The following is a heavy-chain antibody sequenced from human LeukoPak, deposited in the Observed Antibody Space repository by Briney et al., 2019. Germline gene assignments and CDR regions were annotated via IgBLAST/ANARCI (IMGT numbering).Heavy chain of an antibody. Sequence: GGSLRLSCAASGFTFSSYSMNWVRQAPGKGLEWVSSISSSSSYIYYADSVKGRFTISRDNAKNSLYLQMNSLRAEDTAVYYCASRLDFWSGAEISWDQGTLVTVSS. CDR2: ISSSSSYI. D-gene: IGHD3-3*01. CDR3: ASRLDFWSGAEIS. CDR1: GFTFSSYS. J-gene: IGHJ5*02. V-gene: IGHV3-21*01.